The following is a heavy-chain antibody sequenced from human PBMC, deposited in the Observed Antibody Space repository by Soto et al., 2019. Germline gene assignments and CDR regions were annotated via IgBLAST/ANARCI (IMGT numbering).Heavy chain of an antibody. D-gene: IGHD2-15*01. CDR1: GYTFSSHG. Sequence: ASVKVSCKAPGYTFSSHGIIWVRQAPGQGLECMGWISGYNGNAKYAQRFQGRVTMTTDTSTSTVYMDLRSLGSDDSAVYYCAREGSYGWYDCWGQGTLVTVSS. CDR3: AREGSYGWYDC. V-gene: IGHV1-18*01. CDR2: ISGYNGNA. J-gene: IGHJ5*01.